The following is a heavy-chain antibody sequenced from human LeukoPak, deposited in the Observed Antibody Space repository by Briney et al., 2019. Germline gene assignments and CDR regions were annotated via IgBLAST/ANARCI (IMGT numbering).Heavy chain of an antibody. J-gene: IGHJ4*02. D-gene: IGHD2-2*01. CDR2: MSGGIT. CDR3: AKEYCSSTTCYECFDY. CDR1: GFTFSTYA. Sequence: PGGSLRLSCAASGFTFSTYALSWVRQSPGKGLEWVSAMSGGITYYAYSVNGRFTISIDNAKNTLYLQMNILRAEDTAVYYCAKEYCSSTTCYECFDYWGQGTLVTVSS. V-gene: IGHV3-23*01.